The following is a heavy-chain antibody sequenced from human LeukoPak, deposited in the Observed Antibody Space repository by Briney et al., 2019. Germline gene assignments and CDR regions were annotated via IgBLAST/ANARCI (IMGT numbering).Heavy chain of an antibody. J-gene: IGHJ4*02. Sequence: GGSLRLSCAASGFTFNTHWMHWVRQAPGKGLVWVSRINTDGRTTDYADSVKGRFTISRDNAKNTLYLQMNSLRAEDTAVYYCARAYWGYFDYWGQGTLVTVSA. CDR1: GFTFNTHW. CDR3: ARAYWGYFDY. V-gene: IGHV3-74*01. CDR2: INTDGRTT. D-gene: IGHD3-16*01.